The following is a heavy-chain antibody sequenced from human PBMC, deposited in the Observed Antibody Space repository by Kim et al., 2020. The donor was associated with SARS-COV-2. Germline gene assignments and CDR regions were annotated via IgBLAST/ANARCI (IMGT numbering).Heavy chain of an antibody. V-gene: IGHV3-66*01. D-gene: IGHD3-10*01. CDR1: GFTVSSNY. Sequence: LSLTCAASGFTVSSNYMSWVRQAPGKGLEWVSVIYSGGSTYYADSVKGRFTISRDNSKNTLYLQMNSLRAEDTAVYYCELLRGHYYGSGFNDYWGQGTLVTVSS. CDR3: ELLRGHYYGSGFNDY. J-gene: IGHJ4*02. CDR2: IYSGGST.